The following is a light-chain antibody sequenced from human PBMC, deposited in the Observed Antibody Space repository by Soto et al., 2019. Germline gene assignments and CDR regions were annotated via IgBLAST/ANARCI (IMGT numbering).Light chain of an antibody. Sequence: DIQITQSPSSLSASVGDRVTITCRASQSISSYLNWYQQKPGKAPKLLIYAASSLQSGVPSRFSGSGSGTDFTLTISSLQPEDFATYYCQQSYSTLFTFGPGTKVD. V-gene: IGKV1-39*01. CDR3: QQSYSTLFT. CDR1: QSISSY. J-gene: IGKJ3*01. CDR2: AAS.